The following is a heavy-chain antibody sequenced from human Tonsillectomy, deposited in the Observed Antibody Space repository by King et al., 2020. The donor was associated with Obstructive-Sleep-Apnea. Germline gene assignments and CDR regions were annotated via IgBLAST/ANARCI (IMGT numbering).Heavy chain of an antibody. CDR3: ARRVIGYTSSWLYFDF. Sequence: QLVQSGAEVKKPGESLKISCKGSGYSFTSYWIGWVRQMPGKGLEWMGIIYPGDSDTRDSPSFQGQVTISADKSITTAYLQWSSLKASDTAMYYCARRVIGYTSSWLYFDFWGQGTLVTVSS. D-gene: IGHD6-13*01. CDR2: IYPGDSDT. V-gene: IGHV5-51*01. CDR1: GYSFTSYW. J-gene: IGHJ4*02.